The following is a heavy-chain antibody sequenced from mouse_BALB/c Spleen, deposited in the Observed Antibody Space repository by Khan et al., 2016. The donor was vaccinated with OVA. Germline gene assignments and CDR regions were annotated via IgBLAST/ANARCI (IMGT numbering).Heavy chain of an antibody. CDR2: ISSGGDYT. V-gene: IGHV5-6*02. CDR1: GFSFSSYS. J-gene: IGHJ3*01. CDR3: ASHLTGSFAY. Sequence: EVKLVESGGDLVKPGGSLKLSCAASGFSFSSYSMSWVRQTPDKRLEWVATISSGGDYTYYPDIVKGRFTISRDNAKNTLYLQMSSLKSEDTARYYCASHLTGSFAYWGQGTLVTVSA. D-gene: IGHD4-1*01.